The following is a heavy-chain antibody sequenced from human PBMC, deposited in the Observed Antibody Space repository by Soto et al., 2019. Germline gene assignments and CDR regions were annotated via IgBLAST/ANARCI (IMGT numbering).Heavy chain of an antibody. J-gene: IGHJ4*02. CDR3: AREIRGYSYGSPRDYYFDY. D-gene: IGHD5-18*01. CDR1: GGSISSGGYY. Sequence: QVQLQESGPGLVKPSQTLSLTCTVSGGSISSGGYYWSWIRQHPGKGLEWIGYIYYSGSTYYNPSLKSRVTISVDTSKNQFSLKLSSVTAADTAVYYCAREIRGYSYGSPRDYYFDYWGQGTLVTVSS. CDR2: IYYSGST. V-gene: IGHV4-31*03.